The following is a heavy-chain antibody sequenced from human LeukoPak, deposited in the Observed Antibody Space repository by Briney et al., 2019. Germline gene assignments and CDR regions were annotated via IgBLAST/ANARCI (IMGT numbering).Heavy chain of an antibody. CDR1: GYTFTSYD. D-gene: IGHD3-10*01. J-gene: IGHJ4*02. V-gene: IGHV1-8*03. Sequence: ASVKVSCKASGYTFTSYDINWVRQATGQGLEWMGWMNPNSGNTGYVQKFQGRVTITRNTSISTAYMELSSLRSEDTAVYYCARGYGFPLYYFDYWGQGTLVTVSS. CDR2: MNPNSGNT. CDR3: ARGYGFPLYYFDY.